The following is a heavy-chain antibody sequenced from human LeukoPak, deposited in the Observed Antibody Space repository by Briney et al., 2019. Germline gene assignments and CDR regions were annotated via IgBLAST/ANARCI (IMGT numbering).Heavy chain of an antibody. J-gene: IGHJ4*02. Sequence: SETLSLTCTVSGGSISSYYWCWIRQPPGKGLEWIGYIYTSGSTNYNPSLKSRVTISVDTSKNQFSLKLSSVTAADTAVYYCARHDTPARGGRLFDYWGQGTLVTVSS. D-gene: IGHD1-26*01. CDR2: IYTSGST. CDR1: GGSISSYY. CDR3: ARHDTPARGGRLFDY. V-gene: IGHV4-4*09.